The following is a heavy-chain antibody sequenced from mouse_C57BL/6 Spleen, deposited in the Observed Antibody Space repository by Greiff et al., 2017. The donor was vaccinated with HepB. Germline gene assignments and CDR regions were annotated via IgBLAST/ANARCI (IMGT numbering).Heavy chain of an antibody. D-gene: IGHD2-4*01. J-gene: IGHJ3*01. Sequence: VQLQQPGAELVMPGASVKLSCKASGYTFTSYWMHWVKQRPGQGLEWIGEIDPSDSYTNYNQKSKGKSTLTVDKSSSTAYMQLSSLTSEDSAVYYCARRVDDYDVGFAYWGQGTLVTVSA. CDR3: ARRVDDYDVGFAY. CDR1: GYTFTSYW. CDR2: IDPSDSYT. V-gene: IGHV1-69*01.